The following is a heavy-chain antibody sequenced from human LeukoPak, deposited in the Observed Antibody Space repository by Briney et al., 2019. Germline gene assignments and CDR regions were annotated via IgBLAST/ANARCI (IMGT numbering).Heavy chain of an antibody. J-gene: IGHJ4*02. CDR3: ARARRDSGYYKVDY. Sequence: SETLSLTCAVYGGSLSGSYWSWIRQPPGKGLEWIGEINHSGSANYNPSLKSRVTLSIDKSKNQFSLNVNSVTAADTAVYYCARARRDSGYYKVDYWGQGTLVTVSS. D-gene: IGHD3-3*01. CDR1: GGSLSGSY. V-gene: IGHV4-34*01. CDR2: INHSGSA.